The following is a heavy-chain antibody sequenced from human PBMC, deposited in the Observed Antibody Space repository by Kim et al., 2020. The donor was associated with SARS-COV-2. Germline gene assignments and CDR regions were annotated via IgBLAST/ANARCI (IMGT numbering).Heavy chain of an antibody. CDR2: IREDESER. J-gene: IGHJ4*02. CDR3: TSYRNWGGWDY. V-gene: IGHV3-7*01. CDR1: GIDFSTYW. Sequence: GGSLRLSCETSGIDFSTYWMSWVRQAPGKGLEWVANIREDESERYYVESVRGRFIISRDNAKGSAYLQMNSLRAEDTAVYYCTSYRNWGGWDYWGRGTLVTVSS. D-gene: IGHD7-27*01.